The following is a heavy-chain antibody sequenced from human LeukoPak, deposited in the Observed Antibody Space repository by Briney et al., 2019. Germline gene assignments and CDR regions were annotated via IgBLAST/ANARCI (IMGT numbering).Heavy chain of an antibody. J-gene: IGHJ4*02. CDR1: GFTFSSYS. CDR3: ARATFSASDY. CDR2: ISSSSSYI. V-gene: IGHV3-21*01. Sequence: GGSLRLSCAASGFTFSSYSMNWVRHAPGKGLEWVLSISSSSSYIYYADSVKGRFTISRDNAKNSLYLQMNSLRAEDTAVYYCARATFSASDYWGQGTLVTVSS. D-gene: IGHD3-16*01.